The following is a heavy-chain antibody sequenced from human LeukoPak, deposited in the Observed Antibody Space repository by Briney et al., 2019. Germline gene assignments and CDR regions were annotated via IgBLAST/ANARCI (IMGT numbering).Heavy chain of an antibody. CDR1: GFTLSSYW. CDR3: ARVVQYYDSSGYPNAFDI. J-gene: IGHJ3*02. V-gene: IGHV3-74*01. Sequence: GGSLRLSCAASGFTLSSYWMHWVRQAPGKGLVWVSRINSDGSSTSYADSVKGRFTISRDNAKSTLYLQMNSLRGEDTAVYYCARVVQYYDSSGYPNAFDIWGQGTMVTVSS. D-gene: IGHD3-22*01. CDR2: INSDGSST.